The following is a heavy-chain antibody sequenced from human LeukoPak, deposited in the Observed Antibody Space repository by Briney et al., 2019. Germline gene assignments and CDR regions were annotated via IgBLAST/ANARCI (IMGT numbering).Heavy chain of an antibody. D-gene: IGHD3-22*01. CDR3: ARAHYDSSGYYFAY. J-gene: IGHJ4*02. V-gene: IGHV4-59*12. CDR1: GGSIRSYY. CDR2: IYYSGST. Sequence: PSETLSLTCTASGGSIRSYYWSWIRQPPGKGLEWVGCIYYSGSTNYNPSLKSRVAISLDTSKNQFSLKVSSVTAADTAVYHCARAHYDSSGYYFAYWGQGTLVTVSS.